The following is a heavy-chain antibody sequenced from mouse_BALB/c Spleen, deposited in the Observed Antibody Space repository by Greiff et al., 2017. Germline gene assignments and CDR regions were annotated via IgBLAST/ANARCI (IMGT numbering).Heavy chain of an antibody. Sequence: EVKLVESGGGLVQPGGSLKLSCAASGFTFSSYTMSWVRQTPEKRLEWVAYISNGGGSTYYPDTVKGRFTISRDNAKNTLYLQMSSLKSEDTAMYYCTIQDDYYAMDYWGQGTSVTVSS. CDR1: GFTFSSYT. V-gene: IGHV5-12-2*01. J-gene: IGHJ4*01. CDR3: TIQDDYYAMDY. CDR2: ISNGGGST.